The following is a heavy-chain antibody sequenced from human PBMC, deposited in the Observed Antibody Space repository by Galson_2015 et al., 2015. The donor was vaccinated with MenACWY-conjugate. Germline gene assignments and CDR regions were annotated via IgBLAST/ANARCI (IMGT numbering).Heavy chain of an antibody. CDR2: IYWDDDK. D-gene: IGHD2-2*01. Sequence: PALVKPTQPLTLTCTFSGFSLTTPGVGVAWIRQPPGKALEWLALIYWDDDKRHRPSLRSRLTVNKDTSKNRVVLTMTNVDPVDTATYYCAHSGEYCSRTSCYYFDYWGQGAPVTVSS. V-gene: IGHV2-5*02. J-gene: IGHJ4*02. CDR1: GFSLTTPGVG. CDR3: AHSGEYCSRTSCYYFDY.